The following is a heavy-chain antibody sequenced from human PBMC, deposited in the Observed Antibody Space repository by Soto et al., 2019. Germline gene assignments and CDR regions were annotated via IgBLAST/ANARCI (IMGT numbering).Heavy chain of an antibody. CDR2: IYSGGST. CDR1: GFTVSSNY. CDR3: ARGPSGYDILTGYSDY. D-gene: IGHD3-9*01. Sequence: GGSLRLSCAASGFTVSSNYMSWVRQAPGKGLEWVSVIYSGGSTYYADSVKGRFTISRDNSKNTLYLQMNSLRAEDTAVYYCARGPSGYDILTGYSDYWGQGTLVTVSS. J-gene: IGHJ4*02. V-gene: IGHV3-53*01.